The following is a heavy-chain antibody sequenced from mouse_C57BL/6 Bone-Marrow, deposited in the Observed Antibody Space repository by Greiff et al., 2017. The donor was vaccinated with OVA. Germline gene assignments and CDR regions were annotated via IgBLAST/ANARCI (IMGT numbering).Heavy chain of an antibody. Sequence: EVKVVESGGGLVKPGGSLKLSCAASGFTFSSYAMSWVRQTPEKRLEWVATISDGGSYTYYPDNVKGRFTISRDNAKNTLYLHMSHLKTADTSMDDCARVGLRPFAYWGQGTLVTVSA. J-gene: IGHJ3*01. CDR2: ISDGGSYT. D-gene: IGHD2-4*01. V-gene: IGHV5-4*03. CDR1: GFTFSSYA. CDR3: ARVGLRPFAY.